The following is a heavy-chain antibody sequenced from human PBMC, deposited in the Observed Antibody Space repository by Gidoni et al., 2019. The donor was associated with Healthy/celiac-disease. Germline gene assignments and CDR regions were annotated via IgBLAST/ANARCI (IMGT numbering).Heavy chain of an antibody. CDR1: GGTFSSYA. V-gene: IGHV1-69*01. J-gene: IGHJ4*02. Sequence: QVQLVQSGAEVKKPGSSVEVSCKASGGTFSSYAISWVRQAPGQGLEWMGGIIPIFGTANYAQKFQGRVTITADESTSTAYMELSSLRSEDTAVYYCARVVEMATIRDSYFDYWGQGTLVTVSS. CDR2: IIPIFGTA. CDR3: ARVVEMATIRDSYFDY. D-gene: IGHD5-12*01.